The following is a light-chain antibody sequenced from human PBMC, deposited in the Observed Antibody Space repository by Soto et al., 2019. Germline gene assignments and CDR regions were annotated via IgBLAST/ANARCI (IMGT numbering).Light chain of an antibody. J-gene: IGLJ2*01. V-gene: IGLV3-1*01. Sequence: SYELTQPPSVSVSPGQTASITCSGDKLGDKYGCWYQQKPGQSPVLVIYKDSKRPSGIPERFSGSNSGNTATLTISGTQAMDEADYYCQAWDSSTVVFGGGPKLTVL. CDR3: QAWDSSTVV. CDR2: KDS. CDR1: KLGDKY.